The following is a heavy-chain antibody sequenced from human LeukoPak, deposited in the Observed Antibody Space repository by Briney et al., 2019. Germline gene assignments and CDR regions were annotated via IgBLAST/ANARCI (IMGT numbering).Heavy chain of an antibody. CDR3: AKRFGESPAGAFDI. CDR2: ISYDGNNK. D-gene: IGHD3-10*01. V-gene: IGHV3-30*18. J-gene: IGHJ3*02. Sequence: GRSLILSCAVSGFTFSNYGMHWVRQAPGKGLEWVAVISYDGNNKYYADSVKGRFTISRDNSKNTLYLQMNSLKPEDTAVYYCAKRFGESPAGAFDIWGQGTMVTVSS. CDR1: GFTFSNYG.